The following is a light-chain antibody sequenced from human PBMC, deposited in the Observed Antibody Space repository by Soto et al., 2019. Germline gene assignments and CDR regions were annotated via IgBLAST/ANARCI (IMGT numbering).Light chain of an antibody. J-gene: IGKJ2*01. V-gene: IGKV3-15*01. Sequence: EIVMTQSPATLSVSPGEGATLSCRASQSVSSNLAWYQQKPGQAPRLLIYATSTRATGIPPRFSGSGSGTEFTLTISSLPSEDFAVYYCQQYNYWPPFTFGQGTKLEIK. CDR3: QQYNYWPPFT. CDR1: QSVSSN. CDR2: ATS.